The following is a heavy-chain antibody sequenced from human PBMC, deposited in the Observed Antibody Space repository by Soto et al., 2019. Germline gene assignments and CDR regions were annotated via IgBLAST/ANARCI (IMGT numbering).Heavy chain of an antibody. Sequence: GASVKVSCKASGYTFSTYAIDWVRQAPGQGLEWMGVIIPLFGTAKYAQNFQGRITITTDESTNTAYMELRSLRSQDTAVYYCARGVQYDSSGYYYFYCGQGPLVTVSS. D-gene: IGHD3-22*01. CDR1: GYTFSTYA. J-gene: IGHJ4*02. CDR2: IIPLFGTA. CDR3: ARGVQYDSSGYYYFY. V-gene: IGHV1-69*05.